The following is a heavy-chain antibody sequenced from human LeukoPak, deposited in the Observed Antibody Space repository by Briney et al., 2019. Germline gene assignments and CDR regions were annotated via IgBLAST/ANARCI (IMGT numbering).Heavy chain of an antibody. V-gene: IGHV3-23*01. J-gene: IGHJ3*02. D-gene: IGHD3-10*01. CDR3: ANLVRGI. Sequence: GGSLRLSCAASGFTFSNYAMSWVRQAPGKGLEWVSTISAGGSDTYYADSVKGRFTISRDNSKNTLYLQMNSLRAEDTAVYYCANLVRGIWGQGTMVTVSS. CDR2: ISAGGSDT. CDR1: GFTFSNYA.